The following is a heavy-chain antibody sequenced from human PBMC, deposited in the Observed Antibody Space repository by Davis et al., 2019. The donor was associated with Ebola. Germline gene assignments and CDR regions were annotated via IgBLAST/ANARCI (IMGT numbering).Heavy chain of an antibody. CDR3: ARVYSSGYYWDY. CDR2: ISGSGGGT. Sequence: GGSLRLSCAASGFTFSSYAMSWVRQAPGKGLEWVSAISGSGGGTYYADSVKGRFTIARDNAKNSLYLQMNSLRAEDTAVYYCARVYSSGYYWDYWGQGTLVTVSS. V-gene: IGHV3-23*01. J-gene: IGHJ4*02. D-gene: IGHD3-22*01. CDR1: GFTFSSYA.